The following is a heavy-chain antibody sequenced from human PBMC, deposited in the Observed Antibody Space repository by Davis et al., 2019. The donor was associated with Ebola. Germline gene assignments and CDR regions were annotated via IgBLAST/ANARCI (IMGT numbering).Heavy chain of an antibody. Sequence: ASVKVSCKASGYTFTSYDINWVRQATGQGLEWMGWMNPNSGNTGYAQKFQGRVTMTRNTSISTAYMELSSLRSEDTAVYYCARGEGLLWFGELSTGGYYFDYWGQGTLVTVSS. V-gene: IGHV1-8*01. D-gene: IGHD3-10*01. CDR3: ARGEGLLWFGELSTGGYYFDY. CDR1: GYTFTSYD. CDR2: MNPNSGNT. J-gene: IGHJ4*02.